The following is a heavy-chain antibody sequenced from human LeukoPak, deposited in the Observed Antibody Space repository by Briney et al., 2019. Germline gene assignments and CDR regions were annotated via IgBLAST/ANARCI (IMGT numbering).Heavy chain of an antibody. Sequence: PGGSLRLSCTVSGFTLSSYEMSWIRQAPGKGLEWVSSIDYSGGSSYYADSVKGRFTISRDDSKNTLYLQLNSLRAEDTAVYYCAKNGDRGAYCTGGTCYPYFYYYMDVWGKGTTVTI. V-gene: IGHV3-23*01. CDR2: IDYSGGSS. D-gene: IGHD2-15*01. CDR1: GFTLSSYE. J-gene: IGHJ6*03. CDR3: AKNGDRGAYCTGGTCYPYFYYYMDV.